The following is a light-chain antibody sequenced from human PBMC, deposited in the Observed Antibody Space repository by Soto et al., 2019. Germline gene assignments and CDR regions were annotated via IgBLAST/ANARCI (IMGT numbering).Light chain of an antibody. Sequence: QSVLTQPPSASGTPGQRVTISCSGSSFNIGSNTVNWYQQLPGTAPKPLIYSNNQGPSGVPDRFSGSKSGTSASLAISGLQSGDEADYYCAAWDDSLNGPVFGGGTKLTVL. CDR1: SFNIGSNT. J-gene: IGLJ2*01. CDR2: SNN. V-gene: IGLV1-44*01. CDR3: AAWDDSLNGPV.